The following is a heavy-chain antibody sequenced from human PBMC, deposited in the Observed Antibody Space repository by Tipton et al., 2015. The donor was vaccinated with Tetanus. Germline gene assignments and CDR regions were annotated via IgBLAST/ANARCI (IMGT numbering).Heavy chain of an antibody. CDR3: ARANYDSPKKGPFDS. J-gene: IGHJ4*02. CDR1: GASISSYY. V-gene: IGHV4-59*01. CDR2: THHSGNT. Sequence: TLSLTCSVSGASISSYYWNWIRQVPGKGLEWIGYTHHSGNTNYNPSLSGRVTTSVDTSKNQFSLKMSSVTAADTAVYYCARANYDSPKKGPFDSWGQGTLVIVSS. D-gene: IGHD3-3*01.